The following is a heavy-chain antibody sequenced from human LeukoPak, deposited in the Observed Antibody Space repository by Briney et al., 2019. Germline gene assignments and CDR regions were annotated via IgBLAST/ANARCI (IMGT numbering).Heavy chain of an antibody. Sequence: SVKVSCKASGFIFSRSAVQWVRQAHGQRLEWIGWIVVGSGNTNYAQKFQERVTMTRDMSTGTAYMELSSLRSEDTAVYYCAAGNYYDSSGYYPYAFDIWGQGTMVTVSS. CDR3: AAGNYYDSSGYYPYAFDI. CDR1: GFIFSRSA. D-gene: IGHD3-22*01. CDR2: IVVGSGNT. J-gene: IGHJ3*02. V-gene: IGHV1-58*01.